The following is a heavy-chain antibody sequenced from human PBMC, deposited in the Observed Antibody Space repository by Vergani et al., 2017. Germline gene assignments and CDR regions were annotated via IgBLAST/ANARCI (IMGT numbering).Heavy chain of an antibody. V-gene: IGHV5-10-1*03. D-gene: IGHD3-22*01. J-gene: IGHJ4*02. Sequence: EVQLVQSGAEVKKPGESLRISCKGSGYSFTSYWISWVRQMPGKGLEWMGRIDPSDSYTNYSPSFQGHVTIPADKAISTAYLQWSSLKASDTAMYYCARRSYYDSSGAQGFDYWGQGTLVTVSS. CDR2: IDPSDSYT. CDR3: ARRSYYDSSGAQGFDY. CDR1: GYSFTSYW.